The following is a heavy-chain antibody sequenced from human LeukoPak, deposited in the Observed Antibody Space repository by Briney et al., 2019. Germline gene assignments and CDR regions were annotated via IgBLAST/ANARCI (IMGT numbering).Heavy chain of an antibody. D-gene: IGHD3-9*01. V-gene: IGHV1-2*02. J-gene: IGHJ6*02. CDR2: INPNSGGT. CDR1: GYAFTDHY. Sequence: GASVTVSYKASGYAFTDHYMHWVQQAPGQRLEWMGWINPNSGGTNYAQKFQGRVTMTRDTSISTAYMELSRLTSDDTAVFYCARDTRYSQYYYYGMDVWGQGTTVTVSS. CDR3: ARDTRYSQYYYYGMDV.